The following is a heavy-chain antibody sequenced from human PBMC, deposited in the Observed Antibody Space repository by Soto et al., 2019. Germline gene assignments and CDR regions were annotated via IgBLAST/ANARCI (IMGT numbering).Heavy chain of an antibody. V-gene: IGHV1-3*01. D-gene: IGHD3-10*01. CDR1: GYTFTSYA. J-gene: IGHJ6*02. Sequence: ASVKVSCKASGYTFTSYAMHWVRQAPGQRLEWMGWINAGNGNTKYSQKFQGGVTITRDTSASTAYMELSSLRSEDTAVYYCARSYGSGTTLDYYYGMDVWGQGTTVTVSS. CDR3: ARSYGSGTTLDYYYGMDV. CDR2: INAGNGNT.